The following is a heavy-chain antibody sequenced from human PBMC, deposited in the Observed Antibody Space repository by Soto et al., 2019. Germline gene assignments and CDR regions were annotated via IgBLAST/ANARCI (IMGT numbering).Heavy chain of an antibody. CDR3: ARRGTGYYFDY. V-gene: IGHV6-1*01. J-gene: IGHJ4*02. Sequence: SETLALTCAVSGGSIRSGGYSWSWIRQSPSRGLEWLGRTYYRSKWYNDYAVSVKSRITINPDTSKNQFSLQLNFVSPEDTAVYYCARRGTGYYFDYWGQGTLVTVSS. CDR1: GGSIRSGGYS. D-gene: IGHD3-9*01. CDR2: TYYRSKWYN.